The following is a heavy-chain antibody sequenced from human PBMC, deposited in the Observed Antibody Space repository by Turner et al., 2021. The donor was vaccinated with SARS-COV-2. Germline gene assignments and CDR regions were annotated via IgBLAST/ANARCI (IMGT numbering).Heavy chain of an antibody. Sequence: QLQLHESCPGLVTPSETLSLACSVSGGSIRSSGSYWGWIRQPPGKGLEWIGRIYYSGSTYTHTSLKRRVTISVDATKTQFSLKLRFVTAADTTVYYCEGKAVVQATIVGAVYGMDVWGQGTTVTVSS. CDR1: GGSIRSSGSY. J-gene: IGHJ6*02. D-gene: IGHD2-2*02. CDR3: EGKAVVQATIVGAVYGMDV. CDR2: IYYSGST. V-gene: IGHV4-39*01.